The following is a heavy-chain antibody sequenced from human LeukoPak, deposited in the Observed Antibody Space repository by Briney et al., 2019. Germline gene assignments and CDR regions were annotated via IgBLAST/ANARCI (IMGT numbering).Heavy chain of an antibody. CDR2: ISYDGSNK. Sequence: GGSLRLSCAASGFTFSSYGMHWVRQAPGKGLEWVAVISYDGSNKYSAGSVKGRFTISRDNSKNTLYLQMNSLRAEDTAVYYCAKEKYYYGSGSYPSDYWGQGTLVTVSS. D-gene: IGHD3-10*01. CDR1: GFTFSSYG. J-gene: IGHJ4*02. V-gene: IGHV3-30*18. CDR3: AKEKYYYGSGSYPSDY.